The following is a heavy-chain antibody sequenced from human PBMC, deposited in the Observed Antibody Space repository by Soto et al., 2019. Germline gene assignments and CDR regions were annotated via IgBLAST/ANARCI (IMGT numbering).Heavy chain of an antibody. D-gene: IGHD6-13*01. Sequence: GASVKVSCKASGYTFTSYDINWVRQAPGKGLEWVSTISSNSAYIYYTDALRGRFTISRDNAKNSLHLQMNSLRAEDTAVYYCTRDASRDSSARGWFDPWGPGTLVTVSS. CDR3: TRDASRDSSARGWFDP. CDR2: ISSNSAYI. CDR1: GYTFTSYD. J-gene: IGHJ5*02. V-gene: IGHV3-21*01.